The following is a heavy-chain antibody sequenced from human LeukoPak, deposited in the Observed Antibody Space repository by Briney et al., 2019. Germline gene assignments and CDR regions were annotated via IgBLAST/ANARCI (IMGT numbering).Heavy chain of an antibody. J-gene: IGHJ4*02. CDR3: ARGVKIVVVPAAIPFDY. CDR1: GGSFSGYY. Sequence: SETLSLTCAVYGGSFSGYYWSWIRQPPGKGLEWIGEINHSGSTNYNPSLKSRVTISVDTSKNQFSLKLSSVTAADTAVYYCARGVKIVVVPAAIPFDYWGQGTLVTVSP. D-gene: IGHD2-2*02. V-gene: IGHV4-34*01. CDR2: INHSGST.